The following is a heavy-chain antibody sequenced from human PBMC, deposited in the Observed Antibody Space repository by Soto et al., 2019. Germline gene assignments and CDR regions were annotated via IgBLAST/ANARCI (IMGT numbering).Heavy chain of an antibody. CDR3: AGDARYYFDY. Sequence: QVQLVQSGAEVKKPGSSVKVSCKASGGTFSSYTISWVRQAPGQGLEWMGRIIPILGIANYAQKFQGRVTITSDKSTSTAYMELSSPRSEDTAVYYWAGDARYYFDYWGQGTLVTVSS. CDR1: GGTFSSYT. V-gene: IGHV1-69*08. J-gene: IGHJ4*02. D-gene: IGHD4-17*01. CDR2: IIPILGIA.